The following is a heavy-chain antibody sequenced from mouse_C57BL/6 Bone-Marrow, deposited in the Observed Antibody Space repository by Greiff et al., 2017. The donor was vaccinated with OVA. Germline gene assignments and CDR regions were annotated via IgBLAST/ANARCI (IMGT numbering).Heavy chain of an antibody. D-gene: IGHD1-1*01. J-gene: IGHJ3*01. V-gene: IGHV5-17*01. Sequence: EVNLVESGGGLVKPGGSLKLSCAASGFTFSDYGMHWVRQAPEKGLEWVAYISSGSSTIYYADTVKGRFTISRDNAKNTLFLQMTSLRSEDTAMYYCARDYYYGSSYWFAYWGQGTLVTVSA. CDR2: ISSGSSTI. CDR3: ARDYYYGSSYWFAY. CDR1: GFTFSDYG.